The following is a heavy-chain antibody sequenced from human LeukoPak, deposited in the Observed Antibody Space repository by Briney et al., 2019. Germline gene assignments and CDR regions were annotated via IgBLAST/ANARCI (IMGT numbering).Heavy chain of an antibody. V-gene: IGHV4-38-2*01. D-gene: IGHD2-21*02. CDR1: GYSISSGDY. J-gene: IGHJ4*02. Sequence: PSETLSLTCAVSGYSISSGDYWGWIRQPPGKGLEWIGSILNSGSTYYNPSLKSRVTISADTSKRHFSLKLSSVTAADTAVYYCARQRYCGGDCYSPPRDYWGQGTPVTVSS. CDR3: ARQRYCGGDCYSPPRDY. CDR2: ILNSGST.